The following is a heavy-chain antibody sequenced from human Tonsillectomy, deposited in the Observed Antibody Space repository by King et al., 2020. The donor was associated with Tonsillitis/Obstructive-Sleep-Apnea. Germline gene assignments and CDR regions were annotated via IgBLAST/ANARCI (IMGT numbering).Heavy chain of an antibody. D-gene: IGHD2-2*02. CDR3: ARVVVVPAAIPPDYYYYYMDV. Sequence: VQLVQSGAEVKKPGASVKVSCKASGYTFTSYGISWVRQAPGQGLEWMGWISAYNGNTNYAQKLQGRVTMTTDTSTSTAYMELRSLRSDDTAVYYCARVVVVPAAIPPDYYYYYMDVWGKGTTVTVSS. J-gene: IGHJ6*03. V-gene: IGHV1-18*01. CDR1: GYTFTSYG. CDR2: ISAYNGNT.